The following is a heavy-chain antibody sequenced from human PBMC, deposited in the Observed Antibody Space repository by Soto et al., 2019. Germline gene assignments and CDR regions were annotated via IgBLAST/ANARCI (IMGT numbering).Heavy chain of an antibody. CDR1: GFTFSSYA. D-gene: IGHD3-22*01. J-gene: IGHJ4*02. CDR3: ARVHSSGYYPHFDY. V-gene: IGHV3-30-3*01. CDR2: ISYDGSNK. Sequence: GGSLRLSCAASGFTFSSYAMHWVRQAPGKGLEWVAVISYDGSNKYYADSVKGRFTISRDNSKNTLYLQMNSLRAEDTAVYYCARVHSSGYYPHFDYWGQGTLVTVSS.